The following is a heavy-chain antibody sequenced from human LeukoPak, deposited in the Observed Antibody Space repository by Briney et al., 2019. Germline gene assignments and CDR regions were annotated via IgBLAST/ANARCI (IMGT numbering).Heavy chain of an antibody. CDR1: GYTLTELS. D-gene: IGHD1-1*01. CDR2: FDPEDGET. J-gene: IGHJ4*02. CDR3: ATLYDWNDVFDY. V-gene: IGHV1-24*01. Sequence: ASVKVSCKVSGYTLTELSMHWVRQAPGRGLEWMGGFDPEDGETIYAQTFQGRVTMTEDTSTDTAYMELSSLRSEDTAVYYCATLYDWNDVFDYWGQGTLVTVSS.